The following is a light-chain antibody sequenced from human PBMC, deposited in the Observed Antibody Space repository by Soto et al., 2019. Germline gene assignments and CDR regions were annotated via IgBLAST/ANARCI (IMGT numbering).Light chain of an antibody. V-gene: IGKV3-20*01. CDR1: QSVNSIY. CDR3: QQYGSSGT. CDR2: GAS. Sequence: EIVLTQSPGTLSLSPGERATLSCRASQSVNSIYLAWYQQKPGQAPRLLIYGASSRATGIPERFSGSGSGTDFTLSISRLEPEDFAVYYCQQYGSSGTFGQGTKVDIK. J-gene: IGKJ1*01.